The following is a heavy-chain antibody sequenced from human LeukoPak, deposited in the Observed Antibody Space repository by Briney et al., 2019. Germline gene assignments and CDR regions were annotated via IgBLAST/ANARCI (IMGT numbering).Heavy chain of an antibody. Sequence: SETLSLTCSVSGDSISTHNWNWIRQSPGKGLEWIGYIYSSGNTKYSPSLKSRVTISVDTSKNQFSLKLSSVTAADTAVYYCARSGAKAVVLGWFDPWGQGTLGTVSS. CDR1: GDSISTHN. V-gene: IGHV4-59*11. CDR2: IYSSGNT. CDR3: ARSGAKAVVLGWFDP. D-gene: IGHD7-27*01. J-gene: IGHJ5*02.